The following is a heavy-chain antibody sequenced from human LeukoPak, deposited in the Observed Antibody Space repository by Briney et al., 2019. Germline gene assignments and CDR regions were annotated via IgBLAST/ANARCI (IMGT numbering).Heavy chain of an antibody. D-gene: IGHD1-26*01. Sequence: GGSLRLSCAASGFTFSTYNMNWVRQAPGKGLEWVSHITSSSTNIYYADSVKGRFTISRDNAKNALSLQMNSPRDGDTAVYYCATSGNYYLKYWGQGTLVTVSS. CDR3: ATSGNYYLKY. J-gene: IGHJ4*02. CDR2: ITSSSTNI. CDR1: GFTFSTYN. V-gene: IGHV3-48*02.